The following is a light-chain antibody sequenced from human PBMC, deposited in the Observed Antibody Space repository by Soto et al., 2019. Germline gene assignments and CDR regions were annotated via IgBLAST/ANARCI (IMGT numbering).Light chain of an antibody. CDR1: KSINTN. CDR2: DAS. V-gene: IGKV3D-15*01. CDR3: QHYDQWWT. Sequence: VTTQSTATLSLSRGEGDTFSCRASKSINTNMSRYQLKPLQATSIIIYDASIRATGIQVSCSGSGSGTEYSLTINSLQSEYFGVYFCQHYDQWWTFSQGTMLDIK. J-gene: IGKJ1*01.